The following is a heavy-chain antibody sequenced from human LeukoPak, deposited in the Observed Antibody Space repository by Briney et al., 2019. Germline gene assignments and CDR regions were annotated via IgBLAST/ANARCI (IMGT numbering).Heavy chain of an antibody. V-gene: IGHV4-4*07. CDR2: VYASGTT. D-gene: IGHD3-22*01. Sequence: SETLSLTCTVSGGSISSYYWSWIRQPAGKGLEWIGRVYASGTTFYNPSLKSRVTMLVDTSKNQFSLKLNSVTAADTAVYYCARGGNYYDSSSYYYFDYWGQGTLVTVSS. CDR1: GGSISSYY. CDR3: ARGGNYYDSSSYYYFDY. J-gene: IGHJ4*02.